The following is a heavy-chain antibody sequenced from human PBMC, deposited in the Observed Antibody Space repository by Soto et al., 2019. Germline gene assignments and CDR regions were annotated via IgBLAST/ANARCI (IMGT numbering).Heavy chain of an antibody. CDR2: ISAYNGNT. CDR3: ATLKVVAVEWLSFDY. V-gene: IGHV1-18*01. Sequence: VKVSCKASGYTFTSYGISWVRQAPGQGLEWMGWISAYNGNTKYGQKAQGRVTMTTDSSTSTAYMELRSLRSDDTAVYYCATLKVVAVEWLSFDYWGQGTLVNVS. J-gene: IGHJ4*02. CDR1: GYTFTSYG. D-gene: IGHD3-22*01.